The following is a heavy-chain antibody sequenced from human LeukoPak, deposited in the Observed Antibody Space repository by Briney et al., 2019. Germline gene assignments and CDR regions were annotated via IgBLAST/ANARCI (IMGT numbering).Heavy chain of an antibody. Sequence: SETLSLTCTVSGGSISSYYWSWIRQPPGKGLEWIGYIYYSGSTNYNPSLKSRVTISVDTSKNQFSLKLSSVTAANTAVYYCARGYYGSGTFNWFDPWGQGTLVTVSS. D-gene: IGHD3-10*01. CDR3: ARGYYGSGTFNWFDP. J-gene: IGHJ5*02. V-gene: IGHV4-59*01. CDR2: IYYSGST. CDR1: GGSISSYY.